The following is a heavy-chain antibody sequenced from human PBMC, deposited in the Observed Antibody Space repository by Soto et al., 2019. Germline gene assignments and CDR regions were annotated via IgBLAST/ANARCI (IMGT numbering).Heavy chain of an antibody. CDR3: ARERREGYDN. V-gene: IGHV1-8*01. J-gene: IGHJ4*02. D-gene: IGHD5-12*01. Sequence: QVQLVQSGAEVKKPGASVKVSCKASGYTFTSYDINWVRQATGQGLEWMGWMNPNSGNTAYSPKSRGTGTMTSNTPISAAYMELSSLSSEDTAVCCCARERREGYDNWGQGTLVTFSS. CDR1: GYTFTSYD. CDR2: MNPNSGNT.